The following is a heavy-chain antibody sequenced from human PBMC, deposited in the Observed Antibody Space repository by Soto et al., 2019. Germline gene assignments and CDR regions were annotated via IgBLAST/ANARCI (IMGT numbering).Heavy chain of an antibody. CDR1: GFTFDDYG. V-gene: IGHV3-20*04. D-gene: IGHD3-3*01. CDR3: ARDRGNYDFWSGYPDYYYYGMDV. Sequence: GGSLRLSCAASGFTFDDYGMSWARQAPGKGLEWVSGVNWNGGSSTIYYADSVKGRFTISRDNAKNSLYLQMNSLRDEDTAVYYCARDRGNYDFWSGYPDYYYYGMDVWGQGTTVTVSS. CDR2: VNWNGGSSTI. J-gene: IGHJ6*02.